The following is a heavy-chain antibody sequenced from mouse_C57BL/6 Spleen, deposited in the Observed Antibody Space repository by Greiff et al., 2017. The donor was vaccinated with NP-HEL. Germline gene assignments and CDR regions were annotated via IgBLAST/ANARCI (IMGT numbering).Heavy chain of an antibody. D-gene: IGHD2-2*01. Sequence: VQLQQSGPGLVQPSQCLSITCTASGFSFTSYGVHWVRQSPGKGLEWLGVIWSGGSTDYNAAFLSRLTIRTDNSKSQVFFKMNSLQADDTAIYCCASYCGYDGFAYWGQGTLVTVSA. J-gene: IGHJ3*01. CDR2: IWSGGST. V-gene: IGHV2-2*01. CDR3: ASYCGYDGFAY. CDR1: GFSFTSYG.